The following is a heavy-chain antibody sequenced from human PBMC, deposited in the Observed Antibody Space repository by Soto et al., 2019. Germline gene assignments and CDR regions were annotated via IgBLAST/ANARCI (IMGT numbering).Heavy chain of an antibody. V-gene: IGHV3-30*18. CDR1: GFSFSSYG. CDR2: ISYDVTNK. J-gene: IGHJ4*02. D-gene: IGHD6-19*01. Sequence: QVQLVESGGGVVQPGRSLRLSCAASGFSFSSYGMHWVRQAPGKGLEWVAVISYDVTNKYYADSVKGRFTISRDNSKNRLHLQMTSLRAADTAVYYCAKDLRIAVAGTYYFDSWGQGTLVTVSS. CDR3: AKDLRIAVAGTYYFDS.